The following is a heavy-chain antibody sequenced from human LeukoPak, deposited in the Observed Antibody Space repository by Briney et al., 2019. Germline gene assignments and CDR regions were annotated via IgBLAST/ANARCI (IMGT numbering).Heavy chain of an antibody. CDR2: MKSDGSST. CDR3: ARDRGYQFDT. D-gene: IGHD2-2*01. CDR1: GFIFSSYC. J-gene: IGHJ5*02. V-gene: IGHV3-74*01. Sequence: GGSLRLSCAASGFIFSSYCMHWVRQAPGKGLVCGLQMKSDGSSTTYADSVKGRFTISRDNAKNTLYLKMSSLRAEDTAVYYYARDRGYQFDTWGQGTLVSVSS.